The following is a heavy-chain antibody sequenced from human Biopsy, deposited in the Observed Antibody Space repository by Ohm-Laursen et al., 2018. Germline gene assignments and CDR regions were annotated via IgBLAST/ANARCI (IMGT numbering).Heavy chain of an antibody. CDR1: GGAIYSYY. V-gene: IGHV4-59*07. CDR2: IYFTGRT. J-gene: IGHJ2*01. Sequence: SDTLSLTCTVSGGAIYSYYWSWIPQPTGQALEWIGYIYFTGRTSYNPALKSRLTMSVNTYKKQSSQMLSSVTAADAAVYYCASAGFNPDWNFDLWGRGTRVTVSS. CDR3: ASAGFNPDWNFDL. D-gene: IGHD3-9*01.